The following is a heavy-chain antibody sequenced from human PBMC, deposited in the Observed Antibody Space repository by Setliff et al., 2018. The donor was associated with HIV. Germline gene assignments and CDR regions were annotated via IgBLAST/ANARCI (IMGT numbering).Heavy chain of an antibody. J-gene: IGHJ4*02. CDR2: IYYSGST. CDR1: GGSISSSSYY. D-gene: IGHD6-13*01. V-gene: IGHV4-39*01. Sequence: NPSETLSLTCTVSGGSISSSSYYWGWIRQPPGKGLEWIGSIYYSGSTYYNPSLKSRVTISVDTSKNQFSLKLSSVTAADTAVYYCACGAAAGNLRAGLGYWGQGTLVTVS. CDR3: ACGAAAGNLRAGLGY.